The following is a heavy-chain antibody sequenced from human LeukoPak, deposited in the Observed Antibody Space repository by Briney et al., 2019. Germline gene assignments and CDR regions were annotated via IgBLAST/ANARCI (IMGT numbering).Heavy chain of an antibody. V-gene: IGHV4-31*11. CDR1: GGSFSAYY. CDR2: IYYSGST. CDR3: ARARTSVGWELLTPYYFDY. Sequence: SETLSLTCAVYGGSFSAYYWSWIRQHPGKGLEWIGYIYYSGSTYYNPSLKSRVTISVDTSKNQFSLKLSSVTAADTAVYYCARARTSVGWELLTPYYFDYWGQGTLVTVSS. D-gene: IGHD1-26*01. J-gene: IGHJ4*02.